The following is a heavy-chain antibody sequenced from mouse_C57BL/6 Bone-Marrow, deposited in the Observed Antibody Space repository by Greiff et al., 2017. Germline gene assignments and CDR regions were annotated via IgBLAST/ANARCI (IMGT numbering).Heavy chain of an antibody. CDR3: DRGNDYDWFAY. J-gene: IGHJ3*01. V-gene: IGHV1-26*01. CDR2: INPNNGGT. CDR1: GYTFTDSY. D-gene: IGHD2-4*01. Sequence: EVQLQQSGPELVKPGASVKISCKASGYTFTDSYMNWVKQSHGKSLEWIGDINPNNGGTSYNQKFKGKATLTVDKSSSTAYMELRSLTSEDSAVYYCDRGNDYDWFAYWGQGTLVTVSA.